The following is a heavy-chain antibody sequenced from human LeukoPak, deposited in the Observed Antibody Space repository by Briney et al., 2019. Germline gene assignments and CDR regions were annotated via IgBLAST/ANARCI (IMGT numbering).Heavy chain of an antibody. CDR2: ISSSSSYI. J-gene: IGHJ3*02. V-gene: IGHV3-21*01. Sequence: GRSLRLSCAASGFTFSSYSMNWVRQAPGKGLEWVSSISSSSSYIYYADSVKGRFTISRDNAKNSLYLQMNSLRAEDTAVYYCARGRSIVVVPAAKGDAFDIWGQGTMVTVSS. CDR1: GFTFSSYS. CDR3: ARGRSIVVVPAAKGDAFDI. D-gene: IGHD2-2*01.